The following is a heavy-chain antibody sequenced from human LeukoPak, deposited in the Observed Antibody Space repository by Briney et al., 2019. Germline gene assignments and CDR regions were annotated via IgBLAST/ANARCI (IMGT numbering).Heavy chain of an antibody. CDR3: AKDQVYYDSSGPWDFQH. CDR1: GFTSSSYG. Sequence: GGSLRLSCAASGFTSSSYGMHWVRQAPGKGLEWVAFIRYDGSNKCYADSVKGRFTISRDNSKNTLYLQMNSLRAEDTAVYYCAKDQVYYDSSGPWDFQHWGQGTLVTVSS. J-gene: IGHJ1*01. CDR2: IRYDGSNK. V-gene: IGHV3-30*02. D-gene: IGHD3-22*01.